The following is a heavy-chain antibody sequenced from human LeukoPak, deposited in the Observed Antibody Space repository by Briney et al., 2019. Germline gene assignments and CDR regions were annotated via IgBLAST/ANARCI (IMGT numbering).Heavy chain of an antibody. D-gene: IGHD2-2*01. CDR3: VRGSTPIRGLCSSNSCTRFDY. J-gene: IGHJ4*02. V-gene: IGHV5-51*01. CDR2: IYPADSDT. CDR1: GYSFTTNW. Sequence: PGESLKISCKGSGYSFTTNWIGWVRQMPGKGLEWMGIIYPADSDTRYSPSFQGQVTISADKAISTAYLQWSSLKASDTAMYYCVRGSTPIRGLCSSNSCTRFDYWGQGTLVTVSS.